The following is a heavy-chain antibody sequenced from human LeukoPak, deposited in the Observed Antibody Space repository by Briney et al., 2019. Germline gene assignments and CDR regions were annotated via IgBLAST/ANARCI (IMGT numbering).Heavy chain of an antibody. Sequence: EASVKVSCKASGYTFTSYGISWVRQAPGQGLEWMGWISTYNGNTNYAQKLQDRVTMTTDTSTSTAYMELRSLRSDDTAVYYCARDYYDTSTYSSLNWFDPWGQGTLITVSS. J-gene: IGHJ5*02. D-gene: IGHD3-22*01. CDR2: ISTYNGNT. CDR3: ARDYYDTSTYSSLNWFDP. V-gene: IGHV1-18*01. CDR1: GYTFTSYG.